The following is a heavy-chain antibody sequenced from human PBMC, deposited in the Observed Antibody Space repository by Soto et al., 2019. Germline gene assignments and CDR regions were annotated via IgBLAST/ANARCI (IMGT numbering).Heavy chain of an antibody. CDR1: GGTFNTDG. CDR3: ARGLGSGLSLRDYHSGLDV. V-gene: IGHV1-69*01. D-gene: IGHD4-17*01. J-gene: IGHJ6*02. CDR2: IIPIFPTT. Sequence: QLVQSGAEVKKPGSSVRLSCKASGGTFNTDGITWVRQAPGQGLEWMGGIIPIFPTTTYAQKLQGRVTISADASTPTVYMELRRLTSGDTAVYYCARGLGSGLSLRDYHSGLDVWGQGTTVTVSS.